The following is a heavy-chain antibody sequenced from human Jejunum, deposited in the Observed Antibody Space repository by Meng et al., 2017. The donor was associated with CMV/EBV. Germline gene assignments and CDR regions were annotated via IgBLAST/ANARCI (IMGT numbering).Heavy chain of an antibody. CDR1: GFSFSSYE. D-gene: IGHD2-8*01. J-gene: IGHJ6*02. CDR3: ARGGVPYGMDV. Sequence: AASGFSFSSYEMNWVRQAPGKGLEWVSYISYSGSTVYYADSVKGRFTISRDNAKNSLYLQMNSLRVEDTAVYYCARGGVPYGMDVWGQGTTVTVSS. CDR2: ISYSGSTV. V-gene: IGHV3-48*03.